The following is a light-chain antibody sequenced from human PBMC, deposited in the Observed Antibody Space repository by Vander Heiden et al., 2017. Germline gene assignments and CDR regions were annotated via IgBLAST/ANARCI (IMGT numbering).Light chain of an antibody. Sequence: QSVLTQSPSASGTPGQRVTISCSGSSSNIGSNTVNWYQQLPGTAPKLLIYSNNQRPSGVPDRFSGSKSGTSASLAIRGLQSEDEAGYYCAVWDDSLNGPVFGGGTKLTVL. V-gene: IGLV1-44*01. CDR1: SSNIGSNT. CDR3: AVWDDSLNGPV. J-gene: IGLJ3*02. CDR2: SNN.